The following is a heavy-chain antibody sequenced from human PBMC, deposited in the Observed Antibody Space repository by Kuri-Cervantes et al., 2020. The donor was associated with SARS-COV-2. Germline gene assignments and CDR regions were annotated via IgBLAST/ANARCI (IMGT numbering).Heavy chain of an antibody. D-gene: IGHD3-22*01. CDR1: GFTFDDYA. V-gene: IGHV3-9*01. CDR2: ISWNSGSI. CDR3: ARDLDLPNYYDSSGPGAFDI. Sequence: GGSLRLSCAASGFTFDDYAMHWVRQAPGKGLEWVSGISWNSGSIGYADSVKGRFTISRDNAKNSLYLQMNSLRAEDTAVYYCARDLDLPNYYDSSGPGAFDIWGQGTMVTVSS. J-gene: IGHJ3*02.